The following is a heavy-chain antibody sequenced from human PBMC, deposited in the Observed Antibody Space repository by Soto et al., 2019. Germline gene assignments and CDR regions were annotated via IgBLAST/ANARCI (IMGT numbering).Heavy chain of an antibody. CDR2: ISWNSGSL. CDR3: TKGAQYDILTGYYDF. V-gene: IGHV3-9*01. Sequence: EVQLVESGGGLVQPGRSLRLSCAASGFIFDDYAMHWVRQAPGKGLAWVAGISWNSGSLMSVGSVKGRFTISRDNAKNSLYLLMNSLRAEDTALYYCTKGAQYDILTGYYDFWGQGTLVTVSS. CDR1: GFIFDDYA. J-gene: IGHJ4*02. D-gene: IGHD3-9*01.